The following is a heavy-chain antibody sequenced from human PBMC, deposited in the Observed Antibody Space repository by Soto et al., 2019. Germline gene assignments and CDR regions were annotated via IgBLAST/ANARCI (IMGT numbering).Heavy chain of an antibody. Sequence: ASVKVSCKASGYTFIGYYIHWVRQAPGQGLEWMGWINPNSGDTNYAQKFQGRVTMTRDTSISTAYTELSRLRFDDTAVYYCARARTNYYNTSDYDLWGQGTLVTV. CDR1: GYTFIGYY. D-gene: IGHD3-22*01. J-gene: IGHJ4*02. V-gene: IGHV1-2*02. CDR3: ARARTNYYNTSDYDL. CDR2: INPNSGDT.